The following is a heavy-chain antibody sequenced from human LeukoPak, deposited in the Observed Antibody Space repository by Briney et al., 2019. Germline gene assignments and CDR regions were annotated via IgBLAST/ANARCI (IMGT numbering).Heavy chain of an antibody. CDR3: ARVSVAGTFQNDY. CDR2: IKHDGSEK. CDR1: GFTLSSYW. J-gene: IGHJ4*02. V-gene: IGHV3-7*01. D-gene: IGHD6-19*01. Sequence: PGGSLRLSCAASGFTLSSYWMSWVREAPGKGLEWVANIKHDGSEKYYVESVKGRFTISRDNAKNSLYLQMNSVRAEDTAVFFWARVSVAGTFQNDYWGQGTLVTVSS.